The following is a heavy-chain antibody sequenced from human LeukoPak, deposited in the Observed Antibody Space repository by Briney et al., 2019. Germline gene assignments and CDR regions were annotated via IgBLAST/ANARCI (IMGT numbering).Heavy chain of an antibody. V-gene: IGHV1-69*04. CDR2: IIPILGIA. D-gene: IGHD3-3*01. CDR1: GGTFSSYA. J-gene: IGHJ4*02. CDR3: ARDYPSDFWSGYYLNY. Sequence: SVKVSCKASGGTFSSYAISWVRQAPGQGLEWMGRIIPILGIANYAQKFQGRVTITADKSTSTAYMELSSLRSEDTAVYYCARDYPSDFWSGYYLNYWGQGTLVTVSS.